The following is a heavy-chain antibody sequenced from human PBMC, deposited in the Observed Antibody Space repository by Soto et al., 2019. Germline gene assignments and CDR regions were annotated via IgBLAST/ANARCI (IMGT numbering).Heavy chain of an antibody. CDR2: INSDGSST. Sequence: GGSLRLSCAASGFTFSSYWMHWVRQAPGKGLVWVSRINSDGSSTSYADSVKGRFTISRDNAKNTLYLQMNSLRAEDTAVYYCARGREQQLALVYFDYWGQGTLVTVSS. J-gene: IGHJ4*02. D-gene: IGHD6-13*01. V-gene: IGHV3-74*01. CDR3: ARGREQQLALVYFDY. CDR1: GFTFSSYW.